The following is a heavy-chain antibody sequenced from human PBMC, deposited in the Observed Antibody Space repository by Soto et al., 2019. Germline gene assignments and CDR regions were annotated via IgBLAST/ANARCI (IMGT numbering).Heavy chain of an antibody. CDR3: ASPAVAGRFDS. V-gene: IGHV1-69*02. CDR2: IIPILGIA. CDR1: GGTFSSYT. D-gene: IGHD6-19*01. J-gene: IGHJ4*02. Sequence: VKVSCKASGGTFSSYTISWVRQAPGQGLEWMGRIIPILGIANYAQKFQGRVTITADKSTSTAYMELSSLRSGDTAVYSCASPAVAGRFDSWGQGTLVNVSS.